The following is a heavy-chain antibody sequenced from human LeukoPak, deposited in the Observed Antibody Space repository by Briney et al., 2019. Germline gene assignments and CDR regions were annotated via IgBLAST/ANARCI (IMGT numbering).Heavy chain of an antibody. CDR2: IKEDGSEK. V-gene: IGHV3-7*01. CDR1: GFTFSGHN. Sequence: GGSLRLSGAASGFTFSGHNMNWVRQAPGKGLEWLATIKEDGSEKYYVDSVKGRFTISRANPKNSLYLQMNSLRAEDSAIYYCARGHGYYWGQGTLVTVSS. CDR3: ARGHGYY. J-gene: IGHJ4*02.